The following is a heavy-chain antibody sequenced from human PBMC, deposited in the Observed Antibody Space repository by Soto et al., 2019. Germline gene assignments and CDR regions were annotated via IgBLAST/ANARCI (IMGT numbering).Heavy chain of an antibody. CDR2: IYYTGIT. J-gene: IGHJ4*02. CDR1: GASINNYH. CDR3: ATLRGLGVVSPYFDY. V-gene: IGHV4-59*08. D-gene: IGHD3-10*01. Sequence: QVQLQESGPGLLKPSETLSLTCTVSGASINNYHWTWIRQPPGKGLEWIAYIYYTGITNFNPSLKSRVTISMATSKNQFSLKLRSVTAADTAVYFCATLRGLGVVSPYFDYWGQGLMVTVSS.